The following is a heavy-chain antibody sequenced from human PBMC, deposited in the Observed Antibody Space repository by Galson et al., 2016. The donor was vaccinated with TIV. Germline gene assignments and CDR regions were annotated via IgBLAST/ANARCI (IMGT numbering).Heavy chain of an antibody. D-gene: IGHD3-10*01. J-gene: IGHJ6*03. CDR3: AREKVWGGREAGSEAFPYSFFMDV. CDR2: IEVSGNT. Sequence: ETLSLTCTVSGGSIRSQSWSWIRQPAGKGLEWIGRIEVSGNTDYSPSLKSRVTMSQDTSNNQFSIRLISLTAADTAVYYCAREKVWGGREAGSEAFPYSFFMDVWGKGTTVTISS. CDR1: GGSIRSQS. V-gene: IGHV4-4*07.